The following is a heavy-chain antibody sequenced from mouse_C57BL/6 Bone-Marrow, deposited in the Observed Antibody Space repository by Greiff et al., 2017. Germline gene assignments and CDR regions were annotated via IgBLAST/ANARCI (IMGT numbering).Heavy chain of an antibody. CDR2: ISSGGSYT. J-gene: IGHJ2*01. V-gene: IGHV5-6*02. CDR1: GFTFSSYG. CDR3: ARRGLRRGWEFDY. Sequence: EVKLVESGGDLVKPGGSLKLSCAASGFTFSSYGMSWVRQTPDKRLEWVATISSGGSYTYYPDSVKGRFTISRDNAKNTLYLQMSSLKSEDTAMYYCARRGLRRGWEFDYWGQGTTLTVSS. D-gene: IGHD2-2*01.